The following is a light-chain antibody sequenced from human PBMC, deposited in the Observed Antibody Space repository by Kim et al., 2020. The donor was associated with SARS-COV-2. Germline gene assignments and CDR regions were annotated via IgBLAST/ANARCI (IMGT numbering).Light chain of an antibody. J-gene: IGKJ4*01. CDR1: QSVSSY. Sequence: LSPGERATLSGRASQSVSSYLAWYQQKPGQAPRLLIYGASTRATGIPARFSGSGSGTEFTLTISSLQSEDFAVYYCQQYNNWPLTFGGGTKVDIK. V-gene: IGKV3-15*01. CDR2: GAS. CDR3: QQYNNWPLT.